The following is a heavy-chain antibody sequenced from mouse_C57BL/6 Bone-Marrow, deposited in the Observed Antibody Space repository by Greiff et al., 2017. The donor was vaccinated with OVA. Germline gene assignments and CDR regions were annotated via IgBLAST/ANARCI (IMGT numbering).Heavy chain of an antibody. CDR1: GFTFSSYA. CDR2: ISDGGSYT. V-gene: IGHV5-4*01. CDR3: ARDPSTVVADFDV. D-gene: IGHD1-1*01. J-gene: IGHJ1*03. Sequence: EVKLVESGGGLVKPGGSLKLSCAASGFTFSSYAMSWVRQTPEKRLEWVATISDGGSYTYYPDNVKGRFTISRDNAKNNLYLQRSHLKSEDTAMYYCARDPSTVVADFDVWGTGTTVTVSS.